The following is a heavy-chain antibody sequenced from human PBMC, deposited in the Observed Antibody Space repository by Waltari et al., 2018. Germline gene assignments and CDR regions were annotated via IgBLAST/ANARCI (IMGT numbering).Heavy chain of an antibody. CDR3: ARLKSSSGARGYFYS. J-gene: IGHJ4*02. Sequence: VSGGSIRSSGYYWGWIRQPPGRGLEWIGTISYNENTYYSPSLRSRVTISVDTSRNQFSLKMSSVTAADTAIYYCARLKSSSGARGYFYSWGQGTLVTVSS. CDR2: ISYNENT. D-gene: IGHD6-6*01. V-gene: IGHV4-39*01. CDR1: GGSIRSSGYY.